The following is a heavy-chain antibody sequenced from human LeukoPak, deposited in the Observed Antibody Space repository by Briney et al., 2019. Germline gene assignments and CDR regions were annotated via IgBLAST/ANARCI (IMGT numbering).Heavy chain of an antibody. D-gene: IGHD5-12*01. CDR2: FYSGGST. CDR3: ARVYSGYDLPGSLANYYFDY. CDR1: GGPISSYY. J-gene: IGHJ4*02. V-gene: IGHV4-4*07. Sequence: SETPSLTCTVSGGPISSYYWSWIRQPAGKGLEWIGRFYSGGSTDYNPSLKSRVTMSVDTSKNQFSLKLSSVTAADTAVYYCARVYSGYDLPGSLANYYFDYWGQGTLVTVSS.